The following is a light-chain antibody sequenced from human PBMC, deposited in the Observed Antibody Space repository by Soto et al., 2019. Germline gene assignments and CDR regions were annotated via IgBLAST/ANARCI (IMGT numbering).Light chain of an antibody. CDR2: EVN. CDR3: SSYAGRSTHVV. V-gene: IGLV2-23*02. CDR1: SSDIGNYNL. Sequence: QSVLTQAASVSGSPGQSITISCTGPSSDIGNYNLVSWYQQHPGKAPKLIIFEVNKRPSGVSNRFSGSKSGNTASLTISGLQAEDEADYYCSSYAGRSTHVVFGGGTKLTVL. J-gene: IGLJ2*01.